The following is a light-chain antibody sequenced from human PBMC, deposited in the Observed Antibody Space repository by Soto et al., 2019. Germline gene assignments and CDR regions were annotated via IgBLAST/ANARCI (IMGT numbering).Light chain of an antibody. Sequence: QSVLTQPASVSGSPGQSITISCTGTSSDVGAYNYVSWYQHHPGKAPKVIIYGVSNRPSGVSNRFSGSKSGNTASLTISGLQAEDEADYYCHSYTTSSTRVFGGGTQLTVL. CDR1: SSDVGAYNY. CDR3: HSYTTSSTRV. CDR2: GVS. J-gene: IGLJ3*02. V-gene: IGLV2-14*01.